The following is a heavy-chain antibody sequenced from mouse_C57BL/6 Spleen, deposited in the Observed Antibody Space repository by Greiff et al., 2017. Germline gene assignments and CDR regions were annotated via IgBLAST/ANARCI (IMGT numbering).Heavy chain of an antibody. CDR1: GFTFTDYY. J-gene: IGHJ2*01. V-gene: IGHV7-3*01. CDR3: ARTLGLFPYFDY. Sequence: EVQLVESGAGLVQPGGSLSLSCAASGFTFTDYYMSWVRQPPGKALEWLGFISNKANGYTTEYSVSVKGQFTISIDNSQSNLYLQINALRAEDSATYHCARTLGLFPYFDYWGQGTTLTVSS. CDR2: ISNKANGYTT. D-gene: IGHD1-1*01.